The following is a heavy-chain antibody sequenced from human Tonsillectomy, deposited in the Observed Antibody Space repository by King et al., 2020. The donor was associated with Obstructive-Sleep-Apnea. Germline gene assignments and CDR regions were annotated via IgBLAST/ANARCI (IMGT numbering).Heavy chain of an antibody. CDR3: AKPYGIFTGAPGFDY. V-gene: IGHV3-30*02. Sequence: VQLVESGGGVVQPGGSLRLSCAASGITFSHYGMHWVRQAPGKGLEWVTFIRYDGTDKYYADSVKGRFTISRDNSKNTPYLQMNSLRVEDTAIYYCAKPYGIFTGAPGFDYWGQGTLVTVSS. D-gene: IGHD3-9*01. CDR1: GITFSHYG. J-gene: IGHJ4*02. CDR2: IRYDGTDK.